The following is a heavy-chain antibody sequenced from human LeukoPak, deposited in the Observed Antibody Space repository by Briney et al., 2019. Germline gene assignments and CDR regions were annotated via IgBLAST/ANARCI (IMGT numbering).Heavy chain of an antibody. J-gene: IGHJ4*02. CDR3: ARVRPPREAAAGIGY. D-gene: IGHD6-13*01. Sequence: GASVKVSCKASGYTFTDYPMNWVRQDPGQGHELIGWINPNSGGTNYAQKFQGRVTMTRDTSISTAYMELSRLRSDDTAVYYCARVRPPREAAAGIGYWGQGTLVTVSS. CDR1: GYTFTDYP. V-gene: IGHV1-2*02. CDR2: INPNSGGT.